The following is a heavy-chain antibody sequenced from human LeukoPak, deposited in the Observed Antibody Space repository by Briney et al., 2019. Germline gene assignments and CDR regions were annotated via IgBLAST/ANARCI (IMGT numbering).Heavy chain of an antibody. V-gene: IGHV5-51*01. Sequence: GESLKISCKGSGYSFTSYWIGWVRQMPGKGLEWMGIIYAGDSDSRYGPSFQGQVTISADKSINTAYLQWSNLKASDTAMYYCARQRSIATPGGLDLWGRGTLVTVSS. CDR3: ARQRSIATPGGLDL. J-gene: IGHJ2*01. CDR1: GYSFTSYW. D-gene: IGHD6-13*01. CDR2: IYAGDSDS.